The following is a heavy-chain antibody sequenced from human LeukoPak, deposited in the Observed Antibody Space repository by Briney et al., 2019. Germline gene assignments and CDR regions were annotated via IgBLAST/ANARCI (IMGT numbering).Heavy chain of an antibody. CDR2: IYYSGST. V-gene: IGHV4-59*01. J-gene: IGHJ4*02. Sequence: SETLSLTCTVSGGSISSYYWSWIRQPPGKGLEWIGYIYYSGSTNYNPSLKSRVTISVDTSKNQFSLKLSSVTAADTAVYYCAAGIAVAGNFDYWGQGTLVTVSS. CDR1: GGSISSYY. CDR3: AAGIAVAGNFDY. D-gene: IGHD6-19*01.